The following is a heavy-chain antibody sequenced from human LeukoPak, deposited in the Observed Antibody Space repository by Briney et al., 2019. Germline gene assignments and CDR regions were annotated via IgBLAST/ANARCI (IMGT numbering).Heavy chain of an antibody. D-gene: IGHD1-26*01. CDR1: GYSISSGYY. CDR2: IYQSGST. CDR3: ARVNGVVGASHFDF. J-gene: IGHJ4*02. V-gene: IGHV4-38-2*02. Sequence: PSETLSLTCTVSGYSISSGYYWGWIRQPPGKGLEWIGTIYQSGSTYYNPSLKSRVTISIDTSKNQFSLKLSSVTAADTAVYYCARVNGVVGASHFDFWGQGTLVTVPS.